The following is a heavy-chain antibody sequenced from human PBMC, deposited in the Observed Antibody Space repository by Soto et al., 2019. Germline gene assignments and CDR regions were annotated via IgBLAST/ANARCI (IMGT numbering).Heavy chain of an antibody. V-gene: IGHV4-31*03. CDR1: GGSISSGGYY. Sequence: QVQLQESGPGLVKPSQTLSLTCTVSGGSISSGGYYWSWIRQHPGKGLEWIGYIYYSGSTYYNPSLKSRVTISVDTSKNQFSLKLSSVTAADTAVYYCASPRPTYYYDSSGEPYAFDIWGQGTMVTVSS. J-gene: IGHJ3*02. CDR2: IYYSGST. D-gene: IGHD3-22*01. CDR3: ASPRPTYYYDSSGEPYAFDI.